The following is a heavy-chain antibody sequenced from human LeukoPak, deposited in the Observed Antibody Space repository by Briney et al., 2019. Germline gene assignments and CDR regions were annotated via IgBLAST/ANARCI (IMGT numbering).Heavy chain of an antibody. CDR3: ARHASVDGNWPRPLDY. J-gene: IGHJ4*02. CDR2: IYYSGST. D-gene: IGHD6-19*01. V-gene: IGHV4-39*01. CDR1: GGSISSSPYY. Sequence: PSETLSLTCTVSGGSISSSPYYWGWIRQPPGKGLEWIGNIYYSGSTYYNASLKTRVTISVDTSKNQFSLKLISVTAADTAVYYCARHASVDGNWPRPLDYWGQGSLVTVSS.